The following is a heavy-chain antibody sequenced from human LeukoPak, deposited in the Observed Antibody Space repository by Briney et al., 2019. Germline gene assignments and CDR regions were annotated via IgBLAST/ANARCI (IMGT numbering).Heavy chain of an antibody. V-gene: IGHV3-23*01. CDR3: AKWGLAELGSSWYDY. Sequence: PGGSLRLSCAASGFTVSSNFMSWVRQAAGKGLEWVSAISGSGGSTYYADSVKGRFTISRDNSKNTPYLQMNSLRAEDTAVYYCAKWGLAELGSSWYDYWGQGTLVTVSS. D-gene: IGHD6-13*01. CDR1: GFTVSSNF. CDR2: ISGSGGST. J-gene: IGHJ4*02.